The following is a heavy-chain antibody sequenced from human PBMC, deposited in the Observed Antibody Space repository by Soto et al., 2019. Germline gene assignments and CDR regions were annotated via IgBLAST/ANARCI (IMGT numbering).Heavy chain of an antibody. Sequence: GSLRLSCAASGFTFSNAWMSWVRQAPGKGLEWVGRIKSKTDGGTTDYAAPVKGRFTISRDDSKNTLYLQMNSLKTEDTAVYYCTTAGSGATYYGMDVWGQGTTVTVSS. D-gene: IGHD3-10*01. J-gene: IGHJ6*02. CDR3: TTAGSGATYYGMDV. V-gene: IGHV3-15*01. CDR2: IKSKTDGGTT. CDR1: GFTFSNAW.